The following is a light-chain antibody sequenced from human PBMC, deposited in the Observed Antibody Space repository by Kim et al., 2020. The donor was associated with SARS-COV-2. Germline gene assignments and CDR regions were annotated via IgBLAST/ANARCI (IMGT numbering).Light chain of an antibody. J-gene: IGKJ2*01. CDR1: QSVCSIC. V-gene: IGKV3-20*01. CDR2: SVS. CDR3: QQYSIRPPYT. Sequence: SPGERATVSCRDRQSVCSICLAWYQQKSGQAPRLFIYSVSTRATGIPDRFSGSGSGTDFTLTISRLEPEDSAMDYCQQYSIRPPYTFGQGTKLEI.